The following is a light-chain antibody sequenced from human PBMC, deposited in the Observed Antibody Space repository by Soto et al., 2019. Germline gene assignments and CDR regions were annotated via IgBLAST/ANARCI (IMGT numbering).Light chain of an antibody. J-gene: IGLJ2*01. CDR2: DNN. V-gene: IGLV1-51*01. CDR3: ATWDGSLPGEV. Sequence: QSVLTQSPSVSAAPGQKVTISCSGSSSNIGNNYVSWYQQLPGTAHKLLIYDNNKRPSGIPDRFSGSKSGTSGTLDITGLQTGDEADYYCATWDGSLPGEVFGGGTQLTVL. CDR1: SSNIGNNY.